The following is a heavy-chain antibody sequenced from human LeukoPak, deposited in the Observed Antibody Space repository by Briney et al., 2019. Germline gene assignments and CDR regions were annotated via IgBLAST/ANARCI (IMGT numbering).Heavy chain of an antibody. V-gene: IGHV4-34*01. D-gene: IGHD3-22*01. J-gene: IGHJ6*03. CDR3: ARGRWSPNDSDSSSYSGGYYYLDV. Sequence: SETLSLTCTVSGESFGGYYWTWIRQPPGKGLEWIGEINHSGSARYNPSLKSRLTISVETPKNKFSLELNSVTAADTAVYYCARGRWSPNDSDSSSYSGGYYYLDVWGRGTTVSVSS. CDR2: INHSGSA. CDR1: GESFGGYY.